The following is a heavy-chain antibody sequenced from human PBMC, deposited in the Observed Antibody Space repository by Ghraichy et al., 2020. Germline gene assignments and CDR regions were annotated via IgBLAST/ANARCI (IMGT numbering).Heavy chain of an antibody. D-gene: IGHD6-6*01. CDR2: ISSNGGST. CDR1: GFTFSSYV. Sequence: GGSLRLSCSASGFTFSSYVIHWVRQAPGKGLEYVSSISSNGGSTYNADSVKGRFTISRDNSKNTLYLQMSSLRPEDTAVYYCVRDDAAGIAPRPVDYWGQGTLVTVSS. V-gene: IGHV3-64D*06. CDR3: VRDDAAGIAPRPVDY. J-gene: IGHJ4*02.